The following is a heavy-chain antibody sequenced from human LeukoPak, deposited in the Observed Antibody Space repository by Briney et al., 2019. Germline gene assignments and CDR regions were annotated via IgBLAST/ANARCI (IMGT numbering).Heavy chain of an antibody. CDR2: INPNSGGT. V-gene: IGHV1-2*02. D-gene: IGHD5-12*01. Sequence: PAASVTVSCKASGYTFTSYYMHWVRQAPGQGLEGMGWINPNSGGTNYAQKFQGRVTITRDTSISAAYMELSRLRSDDTAVYYCASFGIIVATAVRTDAFDTWGQGTMVTVSS. J-gene: IGHJ3*02. CDR3: ASFGIIVATAVRTDAFDT. CDR1: GYTFTSYY.